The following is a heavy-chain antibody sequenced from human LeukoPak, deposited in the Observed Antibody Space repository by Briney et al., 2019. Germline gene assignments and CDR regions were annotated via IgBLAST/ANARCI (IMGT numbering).Heavy chain of an antibody. V-gene: IGHV3-23*01. Sequence: GGSLRLSCAASGFTFSSYAMSWVRQAPGKGLEWVSAISGSGGSTYYTDSVKGRFTISRGNSKSTLYLQMNSLRAEDTAVYYCAKEQNSKGYFDYCGQGTLVTVSS. CDR1: GFTFSSYA. CDR2: ISGSGGST. J-gene: IGHJ4*02. CDR3: AKEQNSKGYFDY. D-gene: IGHD4-23*01.